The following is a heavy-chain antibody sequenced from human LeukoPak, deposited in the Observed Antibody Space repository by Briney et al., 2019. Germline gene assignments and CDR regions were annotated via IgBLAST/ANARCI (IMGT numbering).Heavy chain of an antibody. CDR1: GFTFSSYA. J-gene: IGHJ4*02. CDR3: TRDYSNARDY. D-gene: IGHD2-21*01. V-gene: IGHV3-7*01. Sequence: PGGSLRLSCAASGFTFSSYAMSWVRQAPGKGLEWVASINEDGSTQWYVDSVKGRFTVSRDNAKNSLHLQVNSLRVDDTAVYYCTRDYSNARDYWGQGTLVTVSS. CDR2: INEDGSTQ.